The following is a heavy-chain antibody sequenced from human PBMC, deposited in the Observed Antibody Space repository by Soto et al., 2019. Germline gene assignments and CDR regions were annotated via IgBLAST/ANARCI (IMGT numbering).Heavy chain of an antibody. CDR1: GYSISSGYY. Sequence: XETLSLTCAVSGYSISSGYYWGWIRQPPGKGLEWIGSIYHSGSTYYKPSLKSRVTISVDTSKNQFSLKLSSVTAADTAVYYCARVGGSYLGFDDWGQGTLVTVSS. J-gene: IGHJ4*02. CDR3: ARVGGSYLGFDD. V-gene: IGHV4-38-2*01. CDR2: IYHSGST. D-gene: IGHD1-26*01.